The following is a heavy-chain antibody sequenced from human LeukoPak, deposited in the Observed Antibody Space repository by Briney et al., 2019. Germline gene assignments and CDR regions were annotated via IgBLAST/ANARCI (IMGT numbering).Heavy chain of an antibody. V-gene: IGHV3-21*01. CDR2: ISSSSSYI. D-gene: IGHD2-8*01. Sequence: GGSLRLSCAASGFTFSSYSMNWVRQAPGKGLEWVSSISSSSSYIYYADSVKGRFTISRDNAKNSLYLQMDSLRAEDTAVYYCARVGYCTNGVCYTDPMYNWFDPWGQGTLVTVSS. CDR1: GFTFSSYS. J-gene: IGHJ5*02. CDR3: ARVGYCTNGVCYTDPMYNWFDP.